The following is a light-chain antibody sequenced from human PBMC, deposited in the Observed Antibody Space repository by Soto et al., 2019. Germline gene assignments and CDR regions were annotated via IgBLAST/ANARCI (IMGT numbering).Light chain of an antibody. CDR2: EVS. CDR1: SSDDDDYNY. CDR3: TSSLSNSVVV. Sequence: QSALTQPASVSGSPGQSITISCSGNSSDDDDYNYVSWYQQHPGKAPKLMIYEVSHRLSGVSNRFSGSNSGYTASLTISGLQDEDEADYYCTSSLSNSVVVFGGGTKLTVL. V-gene: IGLV2-14*01. J-gene: IGLJ3*02.